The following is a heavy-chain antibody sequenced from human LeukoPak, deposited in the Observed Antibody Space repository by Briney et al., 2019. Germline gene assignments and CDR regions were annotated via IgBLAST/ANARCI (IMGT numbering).Heavy chain of an antibody. V-gene: IGHV3-53*01. Sequence: GGSLRLSCAASGITVSNNYMSWVRQAPGRGLDWVSVMYVGGRTFYADSVQGRFTISRDNSKNTLYLQMNSLRVEDTAVYYCAREGHLGKYFDLWGRGTQVTVSS. J-gene: IGHJ2*01. CDR1: GITVSNNY. CDR2: MYVGGRT. D-gene: IGHD3-16*01. CDR3: AREGHLGKYFDL.